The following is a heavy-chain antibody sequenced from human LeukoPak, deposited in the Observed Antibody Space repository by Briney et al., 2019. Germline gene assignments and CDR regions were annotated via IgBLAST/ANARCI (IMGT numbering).Heavy chain of an antibody. D-gene: IGHD1-1*01. CDR3: ARLPNWNEGFDP. Sequence: GGSLRLSCEASGLTFSSSEMNWVRQAPGKGLEWVSYISRSGSVKYYADSVKGRFTISRDNAKNSLCLQMNSLKASDTAMYYCARLPNWNEGFDPWGQGTLVTVSS. CDR1: GLTFSSSE. J-gene: IGHJ5*02. V-gene: IGHV3-48*03. CDR2: ISRSGSVK.